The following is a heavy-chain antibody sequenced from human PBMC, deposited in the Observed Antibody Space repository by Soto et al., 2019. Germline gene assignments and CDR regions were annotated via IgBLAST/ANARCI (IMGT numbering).Heavy chain of an antibody. Sequence: PGGSLRLSFAASGFTFRRYGMNWVRQAPGKGLEWVSGVRSDGDTTYNADSVKGRFTVSRDNFKNTVDLQMNSLRVEDTAVYYCAKGKGVGATPDGANCWGQGTLVTVSS. CDR1: GFTFRRYG. D-gene: IGHD1-26*01. CDR2: VRSDGDTT. CDR3: AKGKGVGATPDGANC. J-gene: IGHJ4*02. V-gene: IGHV3-23*01.